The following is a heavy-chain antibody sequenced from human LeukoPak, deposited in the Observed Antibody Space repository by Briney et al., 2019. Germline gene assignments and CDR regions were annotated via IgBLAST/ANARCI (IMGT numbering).Heavy chain of an antibody. Sequence: SETLSLTCTVSGGSISSYYWSWIRQPPGKGLEWIGYIYYSGSTNYNPSLKSRVTISVDTSKNQFSLKLSSVTAADTAVYYCARGRHYYEGAFDIWGQGTMVTVSS. J-gene: IGHJ3*02. CDR2: IYYSGST. CDR1: GGSISSYY. V-gene: IGHV4-59*01. D-gene: IGHD3-22*01. CDR3: ARGRHYYEGAFDI.